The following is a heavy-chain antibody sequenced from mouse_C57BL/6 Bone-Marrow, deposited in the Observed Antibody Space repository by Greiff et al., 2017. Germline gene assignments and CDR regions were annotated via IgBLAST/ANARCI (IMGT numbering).Heavy chain of an antibody. Sequence: EVKLMESGPGLAKPSPTLSLTCSVTGYSITSDYWNWIRKFPGNKLEYMGYISYSGSTYYNPSLNSRISITRDTSTNQDYLQLNSVTTEDTATYYCGRCQNGNYHVPYFDDWGQGTTLTVSS. CDR3: GRCQNGNYHVPYFDD. CDR1: GYSITSDY. V-gene: IGHV3-8*01. CDR2: ISYSGST. J-gene: IGHJ2*01. D-gene: IGHD2-1*01.